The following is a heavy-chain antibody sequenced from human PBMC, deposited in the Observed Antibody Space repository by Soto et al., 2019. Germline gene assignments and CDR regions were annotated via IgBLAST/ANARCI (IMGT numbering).Heavy chain of an antibody. CDR3: SRMDGDYNYYGLDV. Sequence: QVTLKESGPVLVKPTETLTLTCSVSGFSLTNGRMGVSWIRQPPGKALEWLAHFFSDAERSYSPSMQSRLNMYKDSSGSQVVLTMTNMAPADTATYFCSRMDGDYNYYGLDVWGHGIAVTVSS. J-gene: IGHJ6*02. CDR2: FFSDAER. V-gene: IGHV2-26*01. D-gene: IGHD4-17*01. CDR1: GFSLTNGRMG.